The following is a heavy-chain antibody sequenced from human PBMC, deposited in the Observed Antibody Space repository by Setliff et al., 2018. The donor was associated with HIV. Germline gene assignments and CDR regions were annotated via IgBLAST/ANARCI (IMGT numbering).Heavy chain of an antibody. V-gene: IGHV4-38-2*01. CDR2: INHRGIT. CDR1: GYSISGDYY. J-gene: IGHJ5*02. Sequence: SATLSLTCFVSGYSISGDYYWGWIRQPPGKGLEWIGSINHRGITYYNPSLKSRVTISVDTSNNQFSLYLNSVTAADTAVYYCVRVHWFDPWGQGTLVTVSS. D-gene: IGHD3-10*01. CDR3: VRVHWFDP.